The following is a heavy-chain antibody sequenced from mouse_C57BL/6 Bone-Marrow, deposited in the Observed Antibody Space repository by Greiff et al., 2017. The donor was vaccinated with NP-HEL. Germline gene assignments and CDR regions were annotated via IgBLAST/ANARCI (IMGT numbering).Heavy chain of an antibody. J-gene: IGHJ2*01. CDR1: GYTFTSYW. Sequence: QVQLQQSGAELARPGASVKLSCKASGYTFTSYWITWVKQRPGQGLEWIGDIYPGSGSTNYNEKFKSKATLTVDTSSSTAYMQLSSLTSEDSAVYYCQLGYFDYWGQGTTLTVSS. CDR3: QLGYFDY. CDR2: IYPGSGST. D-gene: IGHD4-1*02. V-gene: IGHV1-55*01.